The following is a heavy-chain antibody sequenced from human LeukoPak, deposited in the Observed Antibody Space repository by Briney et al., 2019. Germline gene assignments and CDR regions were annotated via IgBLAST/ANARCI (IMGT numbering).Heavy chain of an antibody. CDR2: IYHSGST. Sequence: SETLSLTCTVSGGSISSGGYYWSWIRQPPGKGLEWIGYIYHSGSTYYNPSLKSRVTISVDRSKNQFSLKLSSVTAADTAVYYCARSGGSWYYFDYWGQGTLVTVSS. CDR3: ARSGGSWYYFDY. J-gene: IGHJ4*02. D-gene: IGHD6-13*01. CDR1: GGSISSGGYY. V-gene: IGHV4-30-2*01.